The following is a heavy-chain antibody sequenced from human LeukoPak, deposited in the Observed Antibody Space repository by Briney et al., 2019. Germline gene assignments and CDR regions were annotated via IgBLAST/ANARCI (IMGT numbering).Heavy chain of an antibody. Sequence: ASVKVSCKASGYTFTSYGISWVRQAPGQGLEWMGWISAYNGNTNYAQKLQGRVTMTRNTSISTAYMELSSLRSEDTAVYYCARWGIYGSGTYYYYGMDVWGQGTTVTVSS. CDR3: ARWGIYGSGTYYYYGMDV. CDR1: GYTFTSYG. V-gene: IGHV1-18*01. D-gene: IGHD3-10*01. CDR2: ISAYNGNT. J-gene: IGHJ6*02.